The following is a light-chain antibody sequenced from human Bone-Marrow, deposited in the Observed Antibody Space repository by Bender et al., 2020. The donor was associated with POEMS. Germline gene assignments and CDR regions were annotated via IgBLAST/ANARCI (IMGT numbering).Light chain of an antibody. CDR2: VNSDGSH. CDR3: QTWGTGRGV. J-gene: IGLJ3*02. V-gene: IGLV4-69*01. CDR1: SGHISYA. Sequence: QPVLTQSPSAAASLGASVKLTCTLSSGHISYAIAWHQHQSEKGPRFLMKVNSDGSHNKGDGISDRFSGSSSGAERYLTISRLQPEDEADYYCQTWGTGRGVFGGGTKLTVL.